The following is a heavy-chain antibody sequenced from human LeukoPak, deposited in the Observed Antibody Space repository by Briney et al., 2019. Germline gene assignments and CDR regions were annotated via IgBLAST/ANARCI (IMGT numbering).Heavy chain of an antibody. D-gene: IGHD3-16*01. V-gene: IGHV3-30*18. CDR1: GFTFSSYG. CDR3: AKDFGFKSVYYYYGMDV. Sequence: GGSLRLSCAASGFTFSSYGMHWVRQAPGKGLEWVAVISYDASNKYYADSVKGRFTISRANSKNTLFLQMNSLRAEDTAVYYCAKDFGFKSVYYYYGMDVWGQGTTVTVSS. CDR2: ISYDASNK. J-gene: IGHJ6*02.